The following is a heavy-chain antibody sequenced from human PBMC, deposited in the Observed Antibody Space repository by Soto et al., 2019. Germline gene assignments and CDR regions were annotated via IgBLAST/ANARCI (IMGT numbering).Heavy chain of an antibody. Sequence: EVQLLESGGALVQPGGSLRLSCEAFGFTFTDHAMGWVRQAPGKGLEWVSLISASAGTTYYADSVRGRFTVSRDNAKSTLYLQMNSLRAEDTALYICAKDVSGAVTPYFDSWGQGSQVTVSS. CDR3: AKDVSGAVTPYFDS. D-gene: IGHD4-17*01. CDR1: GFTFTDHA. CDR2: ISASAGTT. J-gene: IGHJ4*02. V-gene: IGHV3-23*01.